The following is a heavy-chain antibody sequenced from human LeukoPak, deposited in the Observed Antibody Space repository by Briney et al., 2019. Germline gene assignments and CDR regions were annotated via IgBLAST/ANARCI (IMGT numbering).Heavy chain of an antibody. CDR1: GFTFSSYS. CDR2: ISSSSSYI. Sequence: GGSLRLSCAASGFTFSSYSMNWVRQAPGKGLEWVSSISSSSSYIYYADSVKGRFTISRDNAKNSLYLQMNSLRAEDTALYHCAREGSGGVQHYYYYYMDVWGKGTTVTVSS. D-gene: IGHD2-15*01. CDR3: AREGSGGVQHYYYYYMDV. J-gene: IGHJ6*03. V-gene: IGHV3-21*04.